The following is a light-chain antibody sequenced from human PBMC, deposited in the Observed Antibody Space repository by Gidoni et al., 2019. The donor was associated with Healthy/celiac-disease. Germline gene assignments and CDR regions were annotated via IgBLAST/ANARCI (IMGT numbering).Light chain of an antibody. J-gene: IGKJ4*01. CDR3: MQALQTPT. CDR2: LGS. CDR1: QSLLHSNGYNY. Sequence: DTVMTQSPLSLPVTPGEPASVSCRSSQSLLHSNGYNYLDWYLQKPGQSPQLLIYLGSNRASGVPDGFSGSGSGTNFTLKISRVEAEDVGVYYCMQALQTPTFGGGTKVEIK. V-gene: IGKV2-28*01.